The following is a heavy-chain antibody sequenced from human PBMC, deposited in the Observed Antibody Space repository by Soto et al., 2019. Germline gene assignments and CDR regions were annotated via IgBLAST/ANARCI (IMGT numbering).Heavy chain of an antibody. V-gene: IGHV1-69*02. D-gene: IGHD5-18*01. CDR2: IIPILGIA. Sequence: QVQLVQSGAEVKKPGSSVKVSCRASGGTFSSYTISWVRQAPGQGLEWMGRIIPILGIANYAQKFQGRVTITADKSTSTAYMELSSLRSEDTAVYYCARARGYSDANDYWGQGTLVTVSS. J-gene: IGHJ4*02. CDR1: GGTFSSYT. CDR3: ARARGYSDANDY.